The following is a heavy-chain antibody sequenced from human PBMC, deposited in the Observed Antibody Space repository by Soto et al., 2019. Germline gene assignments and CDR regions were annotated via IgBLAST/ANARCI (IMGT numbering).Heavy chain of an antibody. CDR3: ARDIVVVPAATPIKYYYYGMDV. CDR1: GYTFTSYG. V-gene: IGHV1-18*04. Sequence: ASVKVSCKASGYTFTSYGISWVRQAPGQGLEWMGWISAYNGNTNHAQKLQGRVTMTTDTSTSTAYMELRSLRSDDTAVYYCARDIVVVPAATPIKYYYYGMDVWGQGTTVTVSS. D-gene: IGHD2-2*01. J-gene: IGHJ6*02. CDR2: ISAYNGNT.